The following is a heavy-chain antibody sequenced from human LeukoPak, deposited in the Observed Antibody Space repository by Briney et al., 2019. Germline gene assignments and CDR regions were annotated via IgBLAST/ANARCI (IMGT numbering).Heavy chain of an antibody. D-gene: IGHD3-22*01. CDR1: GFTFSSYA. V-gene: IGHV3-23*01. Sequence: GGTLRLSCAASGFTFSSYAMSWVRQAPGKGLEWVSAISGSGGSTYYADSVKGRFTNSRDNSKNTLYLQMNSLRAEDTAVYYCAKEPTLHYYDSSGYYYWGQGTLVTVSS. CDR3: AKEPTLHYYDSSGYYY. J-gene: IGHJ4*02. CDR2: ISGSGGST.